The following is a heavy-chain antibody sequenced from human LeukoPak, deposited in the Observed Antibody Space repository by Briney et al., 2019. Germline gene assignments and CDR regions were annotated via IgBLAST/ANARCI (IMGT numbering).Heavy chain of an antibody. CDR3: ARDGPGGGFDY. J-gene: IGHJ4*02. CDR2: ISSSSSTI. D-gene: IGHD3-10*01. V-gene: IGHV3-48*01. Sequence: GGSLRLSCAASGFTFSSYSMNWVRQAPGKGLEWVSYISSSSSTIYYADSVKGRFTISRDNAKNSLYLQMNSLRAEDTAVYYCARDGPGGGFDYWGQGTLVTVSS. CDR1: GFTFSSYS.